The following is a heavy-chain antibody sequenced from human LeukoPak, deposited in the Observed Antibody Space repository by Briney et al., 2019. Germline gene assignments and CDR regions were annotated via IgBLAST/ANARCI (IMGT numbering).Heavy chain of an antibody. CDR1: GYTFTSYG. Sequence: ASVKVSCKASGYTFTSYGISWVRQAPGQGLEWMGWISAYNGHTKYAQKVQGRVTVTTDTSTSTAYMELRSLRSDDTAVYYCARFGLGKHIEVAGIPFDIWGQGTMVTVSS. CDR3: ARFGLGKHIEVAGIPFDI. V-gene: IGHV1-18*01. D-gene: IGHD6-19*01. J-gene: IGHJ3*02. CDR2: ISAYNGHT.